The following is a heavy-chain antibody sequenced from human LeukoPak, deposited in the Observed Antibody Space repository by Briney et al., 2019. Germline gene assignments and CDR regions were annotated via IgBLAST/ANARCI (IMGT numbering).Heavy chain of an antibody. CDR2: ISSSGSTI. J-gene: IGHJ4*02. V-gene: IGHV3-11*01. Sequence: PGGSLRLSCAASGFTFRDYYMSWIRQAPGKGLEWVSYISSSGSTIYYADSVKGRFTISRDNAKNSLYLQMNSLRAEDTAVYYCARGSLYGSGSSPLDYWGQGTLVTVSS. CDR3: ARGSLYGSGSSPLDY. CDR1: GFTFRDYY. D-gene: IGHD3-10*01.